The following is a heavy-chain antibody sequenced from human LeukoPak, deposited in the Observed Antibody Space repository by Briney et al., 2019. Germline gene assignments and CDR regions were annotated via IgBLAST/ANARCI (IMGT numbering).Heavy chain of an antibody. V-gene: IGHV3-64*01. CDR1: GFTFSSYA. CDR2: ISNNGGST. CDR3: ARGQSRWELLNPPDY. D-gene: IGHD1-26*01. Sequence: GGSLRLSCAASGFTFSSYAMHWVRQAPGKGLEYVSAISNNGGSTYYANSVKGRFTISRDNSKNTLYLQMGSLRAEDMAVYYCARGQSRWELLNPPDYWGQGTLVTVSS. J-gene: IGHJ4*02.